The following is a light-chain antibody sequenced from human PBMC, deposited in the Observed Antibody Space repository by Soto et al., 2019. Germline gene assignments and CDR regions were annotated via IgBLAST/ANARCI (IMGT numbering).Light chain of an antibody. CDR2: GVS. CDR3: QRYGTSLPLT. CDR1: QSVSSNY. J-gene: IGKJ4*01. V-gene: IGKV3-20*01. Sequence: EIVLTQSPGTLSLSPGDRATLSCRASQSVSSNYLAWYQQKPGQAPRLLIYGVSSRATGIPDRFSGSGSGTDFTLTISRLEPEDFAVYYCQRYGTSLPLTFGGGTKVEIK.